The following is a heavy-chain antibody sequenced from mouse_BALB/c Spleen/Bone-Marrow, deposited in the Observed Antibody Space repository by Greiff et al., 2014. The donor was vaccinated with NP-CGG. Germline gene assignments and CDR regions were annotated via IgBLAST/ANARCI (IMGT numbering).Heavy chain of an antibody. Sequence: VQLKESGPGLVKPSQSLSLTCTVTGYSITSDHAWNWIRQFPGNKLEWMGYISYSGSASYNPTLKSRISITRDTSQNQFFLQLSSVTPEDTAKYYCARRAFDFDYGGQGTTPTVSS. CDR1: GYSITSDHA. J-gene: IGHJ2*01. CDR3: ARRAFDFDY. D-gene: IGHD3-1*01. V-gene: IGHV3-2*02. CDR2: ISYSGSA.